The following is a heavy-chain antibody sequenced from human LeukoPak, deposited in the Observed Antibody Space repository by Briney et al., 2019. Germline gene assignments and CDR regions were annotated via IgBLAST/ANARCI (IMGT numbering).Heavy chain of an antibody. CDR1: GYSFTSYW. Sequence: GESLKISCKGSGYSFTSYWIGWVRQMPGKGLEWMGIIHPGDSDSRYSPTFQGQVIISADKSISTAYLQWASLKASDTAMYYCARLQYDSSDYYYMDVWGKGTTVTVSS. D-gene: IGHD3-22*01. J-gene: IGHJ6*03. V-gene: IGHV5-51*01. CDR2: IHPGDSDS. CDR3: ARLQYDSSDYYYMDV.